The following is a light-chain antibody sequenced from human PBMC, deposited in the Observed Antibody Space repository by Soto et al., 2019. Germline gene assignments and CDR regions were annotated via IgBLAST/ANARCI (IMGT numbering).Light chain of an antibody. CDR1: QSLLHITGEPF. CDR3: MQSTQLPPT. J-gene: IGKJ5*01. V-gene: IGKV2D-29*02. Sequence: DVVMTQTPLSLSVAPGQPASISCKSSQSLLHITGEPFLFWSLQKPGQSPQLLIYEVSTRVSGVPDRVSGSGSGTDFTLEISRVETDDVGIYYCMQSTQLPPTFGQGTRLGIE. CDR2: EVS.